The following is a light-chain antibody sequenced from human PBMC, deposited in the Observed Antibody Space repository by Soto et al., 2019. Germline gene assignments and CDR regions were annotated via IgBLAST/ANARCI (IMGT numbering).Light chain of an antibody. V-gene: IGLV2-14*03. CDR2: DVS. CDR3: RSYTSSTIGLV. J-gene: IGLJ2*01. Sequence: QSALTQPASVSGSPGQSITISCTGTSSDVGGYNYVSWYQQQPGKAPKLMIYDVSNRPSGVSNRFSGSKSGNTASLSISGLQGEDEADYHCRSYTSSTIGLVFGGGTKLTVL. CDR1: SSDVGGYNY.